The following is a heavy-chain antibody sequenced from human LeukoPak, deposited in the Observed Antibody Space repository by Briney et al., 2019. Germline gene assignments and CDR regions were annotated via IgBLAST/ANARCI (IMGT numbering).Heavy chain of an antibody. CDR3: ARVDPDSSSTLAVFDY. CDR1: GGSISSYY. J-gene: IGHJ4*02. CDR2: IYYSGST. V-gene: IGHV4-59*01. Sequence: SETLSLTCTVSGGSISSYYWSWIRQPPGKGLEWIGYIYYSGSTNYNPSLKSRVTISVDTSKNQFSLKLSSVTAADTAVYYCARVDPDSSSTLAVFDYWGQGTLVT. D-gene: IGHD6-6*01.